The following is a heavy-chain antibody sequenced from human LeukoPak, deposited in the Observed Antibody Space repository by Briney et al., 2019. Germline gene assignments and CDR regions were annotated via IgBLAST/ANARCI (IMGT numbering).Heavy chain of an antibody. CDR2: ISTYNGDT. CDR1: GYTFTGYG. CDR3: ARDFTYYDSSGYYRRLYYFDY. Sequence: GASVKVSCKASGYTFTGYGISWVRQAPGQGLEWMGWISTYNGDTNYAQKLQGRVSMTTDTSTSTAYMELRSLRPDDTVMYYCARDFTYYDSSGYYRRLYYFDYWGQGTLVTVSS. J-gene: IGHJ4*02. V-gene: IGHV1-18*01. D-gene: IGHD3-22*01.